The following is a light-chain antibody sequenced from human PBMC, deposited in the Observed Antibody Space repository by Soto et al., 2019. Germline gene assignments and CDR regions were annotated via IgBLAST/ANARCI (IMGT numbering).Light chain of an antibody. CDR3: QQRSNWPPWT. CDR1: QSVSSY. J-gene: IGKJ1*01. Sequence: EIVLTQSPATLSLSPGERATLSCRASQSVSSYLAWYQQKPGQAPRLLIYDASNRATGIPARFSGSGSGTDLTLTNSSLEPEDFAVYYCQQRSNWPPWTFGQGTKVEIK. CDR2: DAS. V-gene: IGKV3-11*01.